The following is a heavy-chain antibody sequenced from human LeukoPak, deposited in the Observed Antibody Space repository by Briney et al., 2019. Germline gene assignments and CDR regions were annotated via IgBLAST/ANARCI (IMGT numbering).Heavy chain of an antibody. CDR2: IYLGVSDT. CDR3: ARHTRYCSNTSCAFDY. CDR1: GYSFTSYW. D-gene: IGHD2-2*01. J-gene: IGHJ4*02. Sequence: GQSLKISCKGSGYSFTSYWIGWVRQMRGKGLEWMGIIYLGVSDTRYSTSFQGQVTISANKANTTAYLQWSSLKASDNAMYYCARHTRYCSNTSCAFDYWGQGTLVTVSS. V-gene: IGHV5-51*01.